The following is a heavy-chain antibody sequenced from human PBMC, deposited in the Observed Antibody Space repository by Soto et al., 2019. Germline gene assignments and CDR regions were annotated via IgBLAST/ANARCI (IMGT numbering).Heavy chain of an antibody. V-gene: IGHV3-7*05. Sequence: EVQLVESGGGLVQPGGSLRLSCGASGFTFSNHWMSWVRQAPGKGLEWVSNIKRDGSERNYVDSVKGRFIISRDNAENSLYLQMSSLRAEDTAVYYCARDYSRIAEAGVFDYWGQGTLVTVSS. CDR2: IKRDGSER. J-gene: IGHJ4*02. D-gene: IGHD6-19*01. CDR1: GFTFSNHW. CDR3: ARDYSRIAEAGVFDY.